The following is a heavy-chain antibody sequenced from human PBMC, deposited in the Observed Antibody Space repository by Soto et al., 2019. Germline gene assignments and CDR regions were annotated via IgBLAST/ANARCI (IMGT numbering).Heavy chain of an antibody. J-gene: IGHJ4*02. CDR3: ARGYSGYETMDNYFDY. Sequence: SETLSLTCTVSGCSISSGDYYWSWIRQPPGKGLEWIGYIYYSGSTYYNPSLKRRVTISVDTSKNQFSLKLSSVTAAETAVYYCARGYSGYETMDNYFDYWGQGTLVTVSS. D-gene: IGHD5-12*01. V-gene: IGHV4-30-4*01. CDR1: GCSISSGDYY. CDR2: IYYSGST.